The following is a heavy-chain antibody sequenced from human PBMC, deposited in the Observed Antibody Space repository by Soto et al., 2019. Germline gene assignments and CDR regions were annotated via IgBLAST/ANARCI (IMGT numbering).Heavy chain of an antibody. Sequence: SVKCSCKASGGTFSSYAISWVRQAPGQGLEWMGGIIPIFGTANYAQKFQGRVTITADESTSTAYMELSSLRSEDTAVYYCASSGSGFNWFDPWGQGTLVTVSS. CDR2: IIPIFGTA. CDR1: GGTFSSYA. J-gene: IGHJ5*02. D-gene: IGHD2-15*01. V-gene: IGHV1-69*13. CDR3: ASSGSGFNWFDP.